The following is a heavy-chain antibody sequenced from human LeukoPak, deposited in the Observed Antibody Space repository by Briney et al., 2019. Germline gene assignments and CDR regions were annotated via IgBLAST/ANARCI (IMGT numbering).Heavy chain of an antibody. Sequence: GGSLRLSCAASGITVSSNYMSWVRQAPGKGLEWVANIKQDGSEKYYVDSVKGRFTISRDNAKNSLYLQMSSLRAEDTAVYYCARDTYDSSGYYAHLDYWGQGTLVTVSS. J-gene: IGHJ4*02. CDR1: GITVSSNY. D-gene: IGHD3-22*01. CDR3: ARDTYDSSGYYAHLDY. CDR2: IKQDGSEK. V-gene: IGHV3-7*01.